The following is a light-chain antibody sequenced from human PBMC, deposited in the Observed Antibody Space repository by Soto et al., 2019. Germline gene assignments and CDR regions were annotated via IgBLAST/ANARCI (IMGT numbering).Light chain of an antibody. CDR3: QQYGSSPWT. CDR1: QSVSSNY. J-gene: IGKJ1*01. Sequence: EIVLTQSPGTLSLSPGERATLSCRASQSVSSNYLDWYQQKPGQAPRPLIFGASSRATGIPDRFSGSGAGTYFTLTISRLESEDFAVYYCQQYGSSPWTFGQGTKVEI. V-gene: IGKV3-20*01. CDR2: GAS.